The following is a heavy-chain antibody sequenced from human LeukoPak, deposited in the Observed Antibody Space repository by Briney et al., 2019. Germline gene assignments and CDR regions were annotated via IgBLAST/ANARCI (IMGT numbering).Heavy chain of an antibody. CDR2: IYYSGST. V-gene: IGHV4-59*01. Sequence: SGTLSLTCAVYGGSFSGYYWSWIRQPPGKGLEWIGYIYYSGSTNYNPSLKSRVTISVDTSKNQFSLKLSSVTAADTAVYYCARDRGGYCSGGSCYRGNWFDPWGQGTLVTVSS. J-gene: IGHJ5*02. CDR1: GGSFSGYY. CDR3: ARDRGGYCSGGSCYRGNWFDP. D-gene: IGHD2-15*01.